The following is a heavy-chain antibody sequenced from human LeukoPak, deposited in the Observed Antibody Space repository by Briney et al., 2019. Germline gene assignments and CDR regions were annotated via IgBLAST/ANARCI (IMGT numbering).Heavy chain of an antibody. J-gene: IGHJ4*02. CDR1: GFTFSSYA. CDR3: AISRRRSCGSTSCPIDY. D-gene: IGHD2-2*01. Sequence: SGGSLRLSCAASGFTFSSYAVSWVRQAPGKGLEWVSAISGSGGSTYYADSVKGRFTISRDNSKNTLYLQMNSLRAEDTAVYYCAISRRRSCGSTSCPIDYWGQGTLVTVSS. CDR2: ISGSGGST. V-gene: IGHV3-23*01.